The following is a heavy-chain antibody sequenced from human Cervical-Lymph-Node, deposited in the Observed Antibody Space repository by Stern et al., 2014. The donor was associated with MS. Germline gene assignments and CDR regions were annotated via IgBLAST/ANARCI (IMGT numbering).Heavy chain of an antibody. D-gene: IGHD2-2*01. CDR3: ARSVRLVRSSTNGWLAP. CDR2: INPNRGDT. V-gene: IGHV1-2*04. CDR1: EYTFTGYY. Sequence: QMQLVQSGAEVKKPGASVKISCKASEYTFTGYYIHWVRQAPGHGLEWMGWINPNRGDTNYAQKFQGWVTMTRDTSIGTAYLELSSLRSNDTAVYYCARSVRLVRSSTNGWLAPWGQGTLVTVSP. J-gene: IGHJ5*02.